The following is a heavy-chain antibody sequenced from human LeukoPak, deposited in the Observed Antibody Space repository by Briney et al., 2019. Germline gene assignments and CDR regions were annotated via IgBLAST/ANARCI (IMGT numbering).Heavy chain of an antibody. D-gene: IGHD3-22*01. J-gene: IGHJ5*02. CDR3: ARSDYYDSSGHYP. CDR2: IYTSGST. V-gene: IGHV4-4*07. CDR1: GGSISSYY. Sequence: SETLSLTCTVSGGSISSYYWSWIRQPPGKGLEWIGRIYTSGSTNYNPSLKSRVTMSVDTSKNQFSLNLSSVTAADTAVYYCARSDYYDSSGHYPWGQGTLVTVSS.